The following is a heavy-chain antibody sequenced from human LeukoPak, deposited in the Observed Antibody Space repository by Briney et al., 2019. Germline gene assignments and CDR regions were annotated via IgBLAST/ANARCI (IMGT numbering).Heavy chain of an antibody. V-gene: IGHV3-11*01. J-gene: IGHJ6*02. D-gene: IGHD3-10*01. CDR1: GFTFNDYY. CDR3: ARDRMVRDTNGLDV. Sequence: GGSLRLSCAASGFTFNDYYMSWIRQAPGKGLEWVSYISSSASTLYYADSVKGRFTISRDNARNSLYLQMDNLRAEDTAVYYCARDRMVRDTNGLDVWGQGTTVTVSS. CDR2: ISSSASTL.